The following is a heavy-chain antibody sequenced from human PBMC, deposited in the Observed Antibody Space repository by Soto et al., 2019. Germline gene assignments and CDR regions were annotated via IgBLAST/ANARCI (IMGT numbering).Heavy chain of an antibody. CDR1: GFTFSSYS. CDR3: ERGIAAAVAFDY. CDR2: ISSSSSYI. V-gene: IGHV3-21*01. J-gene: IGHJ4*02. Sequence: EVQLVESGGGLVKPGGSLRLSCAASGFTFSSYSMNWVREAPGKGLEWVSSISSSSSYIYYADSVKGRLTISRDNAKNSLFLQMNSLRAEDTAVYYCERGIAAAVAFDYWGQGTLVTVSS. D-gene: IGHD6-13*01.